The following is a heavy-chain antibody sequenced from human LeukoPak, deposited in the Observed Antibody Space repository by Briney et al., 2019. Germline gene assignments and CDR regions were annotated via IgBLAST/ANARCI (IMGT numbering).Heavy chain of an antibody. CDR1: GFTFSSYA. D-gene: IGHD3-22*01. CDR3: QSGNFYDSSGYYSPYFDY. Sequence: GGSLRLSCAASGFTFSSYAMSWVRQAPGKGLEWVSAISGSGGSTYYADSVKGRFTISRDNSKNTLYLQMNSLRAEETAVYYCQSGNFYDSSGYYSPYFDYWGQGTLVTVSS. J-gene: IGHJ4*02. V-gene: IGHV3-23*01. CDR2: ISGSGGST.